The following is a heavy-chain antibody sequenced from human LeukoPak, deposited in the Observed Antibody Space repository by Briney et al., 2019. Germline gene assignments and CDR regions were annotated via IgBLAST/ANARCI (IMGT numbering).Heavy chain of an antibody. CDR3: ARDQYYYGSGSYWSYYYYMDV. CDR1: GFTFSSYA. V-gene: IGHV3-30*04. D-gene: IGHD3-10*01. Sequence: GRSLRLSCAASGFTFSSYAMHWVRQAPGKGLEWVAVISYDGSNKYYADSMKGRFTISRDNSKNTLYLQMNSLRAEDTAVYYCARDQYYYGSGSYWSYYYYMDVWGKGTTVTVSS. CDR2: ISYDGSNK. J-gene: IGHJ6*03.